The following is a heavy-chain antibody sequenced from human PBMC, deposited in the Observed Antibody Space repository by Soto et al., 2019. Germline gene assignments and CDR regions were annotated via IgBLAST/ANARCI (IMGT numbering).Heavy chain of an antibody. J-gene: IGHJ4*02. V-gene: IGHV3-21*01. CDR3: ASRGGCSSTSCFEY. CDR2: TSSSSNFI. Sequence: GESLKISCAASGFTFSSYSMSWVRQAPGKGLEWVSSTSSSSNFIYYADSVKGRFTISRDNAKNSLYLQMNSLRAEDTAVYYCASRGGCSSTSCFEYWGQGTLVTVSS. CDR1: GFTFSSYS. D-gene: IGHD2-2*01.